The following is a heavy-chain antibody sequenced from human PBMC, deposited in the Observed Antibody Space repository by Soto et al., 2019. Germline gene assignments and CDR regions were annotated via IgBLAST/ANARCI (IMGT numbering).Heavy chain of an antibody. CDR1: GFTFSSYS. V-gene: IGHV3-48*02. J-gene: IGHJ4*02. CDR2: ISSSSSTI. D-gene: IGHD3-22*01. Sequence: GGSLRLSCAVSGFTFSSYSMNWVRQAPGKGLEWVSYISSSSSTIYYADSVKGRFTISRDNAKNSLYLQMNSRRDEDTAVYYCARVEYYYDSSGYYSPLFDYWGQGTLVPVSS. CDR3: ARVEYYYDSSGYYSPLFDY.